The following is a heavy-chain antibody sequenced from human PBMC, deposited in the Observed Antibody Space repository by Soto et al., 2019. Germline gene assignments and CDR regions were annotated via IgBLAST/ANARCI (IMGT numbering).Heavy chain of an antibody. CDR1: GFTFSRYA. CDR2: ISRDGSSK. CDR3: ARSRNGAVPDSINF. V-gene: IGHV3-30-3*01. D-gene: IGHD2-8*01. J-gene: IGHJ4*02. Sequence: QVHLVESGGGVVQPGGSRRLSCVASGFTFSRYAMHWVRKAPGQGLGWVAVISRDGSSKYYGDSVKGRFTVSRDNSNNTLYLSMTSLRPDDTAVFYCARSRNGAVPDSINFWGQGTLVTVSS.